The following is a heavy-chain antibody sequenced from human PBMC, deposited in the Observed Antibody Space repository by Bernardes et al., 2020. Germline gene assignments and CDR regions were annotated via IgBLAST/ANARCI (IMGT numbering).Heavy chain of an antibody. D-gene: IGHD4-17*01. CDR2: INPSGDFT. J-gene: IGHJ4*02. CDR1: GFTFSSSA. CDR3: AKTVSGTLEY. Sequence: GGSLRLSCAASGFTFSSSAMNWVRQAPGKGLDWVSVINPSGDFTSYADSGKGRFTVSRDNSKNTLFLQMNSLRAEDTAVYYCAKTVSGTLEYWGQGTLVTVSS. V-gene: IGHV3-23*01.